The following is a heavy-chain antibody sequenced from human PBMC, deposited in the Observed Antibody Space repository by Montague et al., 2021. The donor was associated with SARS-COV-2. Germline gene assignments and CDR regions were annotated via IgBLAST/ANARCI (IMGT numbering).Heavy chain of an antibody. V-gene: IGHV4-59*08. J-gene: IGHJ6*02. CDR3: ARLARGEYYDFWSGSHEYPHDYYGRDV. D-gene: IGHD3-3*01. Sequence: SETLSLTCTVSGGSISSYYWSWIRQPPGKGLEWIGYIYYSGSTXXXPSXXXRVTISVDTSKNQFSLKLSSVTATDTAVYYCARLARGEYYDFWSGSHEYPHDYYGRDVWGQGTTVPVSS. CDR1: GGSISSYY. CDR2: IYYSGST.